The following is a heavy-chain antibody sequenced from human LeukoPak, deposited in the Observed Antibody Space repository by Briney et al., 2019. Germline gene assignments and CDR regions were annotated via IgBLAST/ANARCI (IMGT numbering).Heavy chain of an antibody. CDR2: IYTSGST. CDR3: ARGGYSSSREYFQH. V-gene: IGHV4-61*02. CDR1: GGSISSGSYY. J-gene: IGHJ1*01. D-gene: IGHD6-13*01. Sequence: SQTLSLTCTVSGGSISSGSYYWSWIRQPAGKGLEWLGRIYTSGSTNYNPSLKSRVTISVDTSKTQFSLKLSAVTAADTAVYYCARGGYSSSREYFQHWGQGTLVTVSS.